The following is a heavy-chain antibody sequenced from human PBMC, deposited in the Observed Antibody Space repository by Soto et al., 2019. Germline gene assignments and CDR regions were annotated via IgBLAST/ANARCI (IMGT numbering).Heavy chain of an antibody. V-gene: IGHV1-3*01. CDR1: GYTFTSYA. CDR2: INAGNGNT. Sequence: QVQLVQSGAEVKKPGASVKVSCKASGYTFTSYAMHWVRQAPGQRREWMGWINAGNGNTKYSQKFQGRVTITRDTSASTAYMELSSLRYEDTAVYYCARDDSRNYYFCYMDVWGKRTTVTVSS. D-gene: IGHD2-21*01. CDR3: ARDDSRNYYFCYMDV. J-gene: IGHJ6*03.